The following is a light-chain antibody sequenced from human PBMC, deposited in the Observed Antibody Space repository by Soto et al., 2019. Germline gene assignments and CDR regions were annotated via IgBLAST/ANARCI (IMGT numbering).Light chain of an antibody. V-gene: IGKV3-20*01. CDR1: QSISSN. Sequence: EIVLTQSPGTLSLSPGERATLSCRASQSISSNLAWYQQRPGQAPRLLVFGASSRATGVPDRFSGSGSGTDFTLTISGLEPEDFALYYCQQYDNSPLTFGQGTKVDI. CDR2: GAS. CDR3: QQYDNSPLT. J-gene: IGKJ1*01.